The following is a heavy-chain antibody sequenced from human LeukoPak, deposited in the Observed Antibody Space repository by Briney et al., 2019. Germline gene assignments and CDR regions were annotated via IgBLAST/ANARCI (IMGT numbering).Heavy chain of an antibody. Sequence: SGTLSLTCAVSGGSISSSNWWSWVRQPPGKGLEWIGEINHSGSTNYNPSLKSRVTISVDTSKNQFSLKLSSVTAADTAVYYCARGGGLRGIATSVRRRKYNWFDPWGQGTLVTVSS. D-gene: IGHD6-13*01. J-gene: IGHJ5*02. CDR2: INHSGST. V-gene: IGHV4-4*02. CDR1: GGSISSSNW. CDR3: ARGGGLRGIATSVRRRKYNWFDP.